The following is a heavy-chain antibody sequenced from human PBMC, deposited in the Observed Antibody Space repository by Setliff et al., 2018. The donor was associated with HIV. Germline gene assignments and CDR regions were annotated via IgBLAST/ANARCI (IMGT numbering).Heavy chain of an antibody. V-gene: IGHV1-2*02. J-gene: IGHJ4*02. D-gene: IGHD3-3*01. CDR1: GYLFTDYY. Sequence: ASVKVSCKASGYLFTDYYIHWVRQAPGQGLEWMGWINPNGDYTNYAQKFLGRVAMTQDTSFTTAYLELSRLGSDDTAVYYCAADNYNCNSFDSWGQGPLVTVSS. CDR3: AADNYNCNSFDS. CDR2: INPNGDYT.